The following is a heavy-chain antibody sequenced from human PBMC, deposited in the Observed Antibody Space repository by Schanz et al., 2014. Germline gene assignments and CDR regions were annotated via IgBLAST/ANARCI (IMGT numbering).Heavy chain of an antibody. CDR1: GFIFSNSW. J-gene: IGHJ4*02. V-gene: IGHV3-23*04. D-gene: IGHD3-22*01. Sequence: EVQLVQSGGGLVQPGGSQRLSCAASGFIFSNSWMSWVRQAPGKGLEWVSRMIGSGSSVFYADSVKGRFTISRDNLKNTVYLQMNSLRAGDTAVYYCAKDGRLPYYGTGSDFDYWGQGTLVAVSS. CDR2: MIGSGSSV. CDR3: AKDGRLPYYGTGSDFDY.